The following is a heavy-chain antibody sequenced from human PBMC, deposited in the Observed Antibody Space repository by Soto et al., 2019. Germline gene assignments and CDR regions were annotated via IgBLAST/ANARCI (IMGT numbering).Heavy chain of an antibody. CDR3: ARRRPLGYCSGGSCRNWFDP. CDR2: IYPGDSDT. CDR1: GCSFTSYW. V-gene: IGHV5-51*01. D-gene: IGHD2-15*01. Sequence: GESLKISCKGSGCSFTSYWIGWVRQMPGKGLEWMGIIYPGDSDTRYSPSFQGQVTISADKSISTAYLQWSSLKASDTAMYYCARRRPLGYCSGGSCRNWFDPWGQGTLVTVSS. J-gene: IGHJ5*02.